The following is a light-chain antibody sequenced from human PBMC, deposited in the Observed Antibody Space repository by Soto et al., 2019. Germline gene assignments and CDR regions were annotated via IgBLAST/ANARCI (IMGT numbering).Light chain of an antibody. Sequence: QSVLTQHASVSGSPGQSITISCTGTSSDVGGYNYVSWYQQHPGKAPKLMIYEVSNRPSAVSNRFSGSKPGNTASLTISGLQAEDEADYYCRSYTSSSTLVFGGGTQLTVL. J-gene: IGLJ2*01. CDR2: EVS. V-gene: IGLV2-14*01. CDR1: SSDVGGYNY. CDR3: RSYTSSSTLV.